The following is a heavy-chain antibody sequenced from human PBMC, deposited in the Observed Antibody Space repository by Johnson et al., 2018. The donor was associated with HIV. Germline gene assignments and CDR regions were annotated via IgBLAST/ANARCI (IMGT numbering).Heavy chain of an antibody. Sequence: VQLVESGGGLVQPGGSLRLSCAASGFTFSTYAMHWVRQAPGKGLEWFSYISSRGKRTTSADSVKGRFTLSRDNAKNSLSLQMNSLRAEDTAIYYCAREEGSDILTRGDAFDIWGQGTMVTVSS. D-gene: IGHD3-9*01. CDR2: ISSRGKRT. J-gene: IGHJ3*02. CDR3: AREEGSDILTRGDAFDI. CDR1: GFTFSTYA. V-gene: IGHV3-48*03.